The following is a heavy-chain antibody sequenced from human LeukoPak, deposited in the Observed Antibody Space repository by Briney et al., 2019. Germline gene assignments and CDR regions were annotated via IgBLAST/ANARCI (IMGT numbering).Heavy chain of an antibody. V-gene: IGHV3-23*01. J-gene: IGHJ3*02. CDR3: AKRVDGSGSPFVGAFDI. CDR1: GFTSSSYA. D-gene: IGHD3-10*01. CDR2: ISGSGGGT. Sequence: GGSLRLSCAASGFTSSSYAMSWVRQAPGKGLEWVSAISGSGGGTYYADSVKGRFTISRDHSKNTLYLQMNSLRAEDTAVYYCAKRVDGSGSPFVGAFDIWGQGTMVTVSS.